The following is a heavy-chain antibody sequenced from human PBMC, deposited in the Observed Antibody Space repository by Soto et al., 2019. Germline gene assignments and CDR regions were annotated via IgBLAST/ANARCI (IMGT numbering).Heavy chain of an antibody. Sequence: GGSLRLSCAASGFTFSNYWMHWVRQTPGMGLVWVSRINSDGTSTTYADSVKGRFTVSRDNAKKTLYLQMNSLRAEDTAVYYCAKDRGVEMATNFDYWGQGTLVTVSS. CDR1: GFTFSNYW. CDR2: INSDGTST. V-gene: IGHV3-74*01. J-gene: IGHJ4*02. D-gene: IGHD5-12*01. CDR3: AKDRGVEMATNFDY.